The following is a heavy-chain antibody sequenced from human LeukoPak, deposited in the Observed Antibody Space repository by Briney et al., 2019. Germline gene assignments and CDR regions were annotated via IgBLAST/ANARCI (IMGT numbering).Heavy chain of an antibody. J-gene: IGHJ6*03. CDR3: AKYARYYDSSGYYYYYYYMDV. CDR2: ISGSGGST. Sequence: GGSLRLSCAASGFTFSSYAMSWVRQAPGKGLEWVSAISGSGGSTYYADSVKGRFTISRDNSKNTLYLQMNSLRAEDTAVYYCAKYARYYDSSGYYYYYYYMDVWGKGTTVTVSS. V-gene: IGHV3-23*01. D-gene: IGHD3-22*01. CDR1: GFTFSSYA.